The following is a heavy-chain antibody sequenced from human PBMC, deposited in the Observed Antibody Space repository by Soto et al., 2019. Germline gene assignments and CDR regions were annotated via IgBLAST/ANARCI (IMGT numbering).Heavy chain of an antibody. V-gene: IGHV1-18*01. CDR2: ISAYNGNT. D-gene: IGHD4-4*01. Sequence: ASVKVSCKASGDTFNFYTFSWVRQAPGQGLEWMGWISAYNGNTNYAQKLQGRVTMTTDTSTSTAYMELRSLRSDDTAVYYCARGRATVTTNPGYWGQGTLVTVSS. J-gene: IGHJ4*02. CDR3: ARGRATVTTNPGY. CDR1: GDTFNFYT.